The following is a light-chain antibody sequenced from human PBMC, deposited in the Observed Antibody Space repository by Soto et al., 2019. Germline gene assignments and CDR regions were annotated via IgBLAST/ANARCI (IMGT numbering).Light chain of an antibody. CDR1: QSISSY. CDR3: QQYNNWPWT. J-gene: IGKJ1*01. Sequence: EIVLTQSPDTLSLSPGDRATLSCRASQSISSYLAWYQQKPGQSPRLLIHGASTRATGFPARFSGSGSGTDFTLTISSLQSEDFAVYYCQQYNNWPWTLGQGTKVDIK. CDR2: GAS. V-gene: IGKV3-15*01.